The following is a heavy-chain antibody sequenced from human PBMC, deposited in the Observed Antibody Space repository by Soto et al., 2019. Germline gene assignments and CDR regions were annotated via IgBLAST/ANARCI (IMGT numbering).Heavy chain of an antibody. CDR1: GFTFSSYA. CDR3: AKDPRNIVVVPAAIRGPNYYMDV. D-gene: IGHD2-2*01. J-gene: IGHJ6*03. V-gene: IGHV3-23*01. CDR2: ISGSGGST. Sequence: GGSLRLSCAASGFTFSSYAMSWVRQAPGKGLEWVSAISGSGGSTYYADSMKGRCTISRDNSKNTLYLQMNSLRAEDTAVYYCAKDPRNIVVVPAAIRGPNYYMDVWGKGTTVTVSS.